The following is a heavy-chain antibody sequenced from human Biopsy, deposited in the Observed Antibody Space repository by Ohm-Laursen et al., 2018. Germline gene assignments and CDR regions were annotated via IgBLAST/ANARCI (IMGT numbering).Heavy chain of an antibody. D-gene: IGHD1-14*01. Sequence: SLRLSCAASEFTFSGYSMNWARQAPGRGLEWVSYINVYSNKKYYADSVKGRFIVSRDNDKNSLYLQMSSLRAEDTAVYHCARSPGRDRMDVWGQGTTVTVSS. J-gene: IGHJ6*02. CDR1: EFTFSGYS. V-gene: IGHV3-48*04. CDR3: ARSPGRDRMDV. CDR2: INVYSNKK.